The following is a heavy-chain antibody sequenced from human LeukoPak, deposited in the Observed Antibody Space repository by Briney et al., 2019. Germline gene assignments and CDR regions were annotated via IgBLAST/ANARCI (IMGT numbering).Heavy chain of an antibody. CDR1: GYTFTGYY. D-gene: IGHD5-18*01. Sequence: ASVKVSCKASGYTFTGYYMHWVRQAPGQGLEWMGWINPNGGGTNYAQKFQGRVTMTRDTSISTAYMELSRLRSDDTAVYYCARATDTAMVTNWFDPWGQGTLVTVSS. V-gene: IGHV1-2*02. CDR3: ARATDTAMVTNWFDP. CDR2: INPNGGGT. J-gene: IGHJ5*02.